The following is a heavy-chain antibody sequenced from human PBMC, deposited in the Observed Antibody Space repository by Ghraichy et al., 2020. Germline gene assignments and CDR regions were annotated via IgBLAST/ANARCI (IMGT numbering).Heavy chain of an antibody. V-gene: IGHV3-33*01. CDR2: IWYDGSNK. D-gene: IGHD3-3*01. Sequence: GGSLRLSCAASGFTFSSYGMHWVRQAPGKGLEWVAVIWYDGSNKYYADSVKGRFTISRDNSKNTLYLQMNSLRAEDTAVYYCARDLGITIFGVVNSLDPWGQGTLVTVSS. CDR3: ARDLGITIFGVVNSLDP. J-gene: IGHJ5*02. CDR1: GFTFSSYG.